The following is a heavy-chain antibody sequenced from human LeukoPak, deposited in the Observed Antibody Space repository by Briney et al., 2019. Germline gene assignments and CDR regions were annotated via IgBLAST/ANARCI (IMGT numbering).Heavy chain of an antibody. CDR3: AKDPSSSWYSGFDY. D-gene: IGHD6-13*01. J-gene: IGHJ4*02. CDR1: GFTFSSYG. V-gene: IGHV3-30*18. Sequence: GSPRLSCAASGFTFSSYGMHRVRQPPRNGLEWVAVISYDGSNKYYADSVKGRFTISRDNSKNTLYLQMNSLRAEDKAVYYCAKDPSSSWYSGFDYWGQGTLVTVSS. CDR2: ISYDGSNK.